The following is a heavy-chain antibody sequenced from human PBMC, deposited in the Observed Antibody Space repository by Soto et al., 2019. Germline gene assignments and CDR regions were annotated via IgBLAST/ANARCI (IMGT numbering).Heavy chain of an antibody. J-gene: IGHJ3*02. CDR3: ARSRNVAEFNDYSGNYHGFDI. CDR2: IIPMFGTP. Sequence: QVQLEQSGAEVKKAGSSVKVSCKAFGGSVNSHAISWVRQAPGQGLEWMGGIIPMFGTPTYAQRFQAGVTISADESTSTVYLDLSSLRSEDTAMYYCARSRNVAEFNDYSGNYHGFDIWGQGTMVTVSS. CDR1: GGSVNSHA. V-gene: IGHV1-69*01. D-gene: IGHD4-4*01.